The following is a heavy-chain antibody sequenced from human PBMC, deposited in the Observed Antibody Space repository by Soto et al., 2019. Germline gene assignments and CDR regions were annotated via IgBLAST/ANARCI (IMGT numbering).Heavy chain of an antibody. Sequence: SQTPSHTCAISGDSVSSNTAAWNWIRSSPSSGLEWLGRTYYRSNWRHDYAVSVKSRITDNPDTSKNHFTLQLNSVTPDDTAVYYCARGVAGSGFDLWGQGTLVTVSS. V-gene: IGHV6-1*01. CDR2: TYYRSNWRH. CDR3: ARGVAGSGFDL. CDR1: GDSVSSNTAA. D-gene: IGHD6-19*01. J-gene: IGHJ4*02.